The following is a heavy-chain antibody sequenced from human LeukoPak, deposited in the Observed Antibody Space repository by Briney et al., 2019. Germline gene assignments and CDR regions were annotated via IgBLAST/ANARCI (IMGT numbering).Heavy chain of an antibody. J-gene: IGHJ4*02. CDR3: ARDVAVAGTDKYYFDY. V-gene: IGHV7-4-1*02. CDR2: INTNTGNP. CDR1: GYTFTSYA. Sequence: ASVKVSCKASGYTFTSYAMNWVRQAPGQGLEWMGWINTNTGNPTYAQGFTGRFVFSLDTSVSTAYLQISSLKAEDTAVYYCARDVAVAGTDKYYFDYWGQGTLVTVSS. D-gene: IGHD6-19*01.